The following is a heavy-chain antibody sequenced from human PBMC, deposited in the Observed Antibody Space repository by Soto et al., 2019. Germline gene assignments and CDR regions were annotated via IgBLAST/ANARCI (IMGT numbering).Heavy chain of an antibody. Sequence: ASVKVSCKASGYTFTSYYMHWVRQAPGQGLEWMGMINPSGGSTSYAQKFQGRVTMTRDTSTSTVYVELSSLRSEDTAVYYCARDRNNLRFLEWLLPQYYYYYYMDVWGKGTTVTVSS. V-gene: IGHV1-46*03. D-gene: IGHD3-3*01. CDR1: GYTFTSYY. CDR3: ARDRNNLRFLEWLLPQYYYYYYMDV. CDR2: INPSGGST. J-gene: IGHJ6*03.